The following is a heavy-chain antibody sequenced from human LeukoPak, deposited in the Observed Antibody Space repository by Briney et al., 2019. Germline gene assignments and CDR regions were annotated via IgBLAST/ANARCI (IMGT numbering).Heavy chain of an antibody. D-gene: IGHD2-2*01. CDR2: ISGSGGST. Sequence: GGSLRLSCAASGFTFSSYAMSWVRQAPGKGLEWVSSISGSGGSTCYADSVKGRFTISRDNSKNTLYLQMNSLRADETAVYYCASRPGADIGPLDYWGQGTLVTVSS. CDR3: ASRPGADIGPLDY. V-gene: IGHV3-23*01. CDR1: GFTFSSYA. J-gene: IGHJ4*02.